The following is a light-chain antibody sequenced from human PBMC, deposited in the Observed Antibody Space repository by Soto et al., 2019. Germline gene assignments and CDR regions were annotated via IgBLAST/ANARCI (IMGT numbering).Light chain of an antibody. CDR3: SSYRRASTLYVI. J-gene: IGLJ2*01. V-gene: IGLV2-14*02. Sequence: QSALTQPASVSGSPGQSVTISCTGTSSDVGKYDLVSWYQQHPGKAPRVLIYEDSERPSGVSHRFSGSKSGNTASLTISGLQAEDEADYYCSSYRRASTLYVIFGGGTKVTVL. CDR2: EDS. CDR1: SSDVGKYDL.